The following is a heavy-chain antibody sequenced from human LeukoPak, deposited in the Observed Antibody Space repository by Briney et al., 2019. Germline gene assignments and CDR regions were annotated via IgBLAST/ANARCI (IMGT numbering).Heavy chain of an antibody. D-gene: IGHD4-23*01. J-gene: IGHJ4*02. CDR3: ARDEADYGGNSGGYYFDY. CDR2: IIPIFGIA. V-gene: IGHV1-69*04. Sequence: SVKASCKASGGTFSSYAISWVRQAPGQGLEWMGRIIPIFGIANYAQKFQGRVTITADKSTSTAYMELSSLRSEDTAVYYCARDEADYGGNSGGYYFDYWGQGTLVTVSS. CDR1: GGTFSSYA.